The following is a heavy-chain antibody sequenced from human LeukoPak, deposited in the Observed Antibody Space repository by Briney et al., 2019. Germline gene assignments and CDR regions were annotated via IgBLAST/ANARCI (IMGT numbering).Heavy chain of an antibody. CDR3: ARVSGNVDI. V-gene: IGHV4-34*01. CDR2: INHSGST. CDR1: GGSISSYY. Sequence: SETLSLTCTVSGGSISSYYWSWIRQPPGKGLEWIGEINHSGSTNYNPSLKSRVTISVDTSKNQFSLKLSSVTAADTAVYYCARVSGNVDIWGQGTMVTVSS. J-gene: IGHJ3*02.